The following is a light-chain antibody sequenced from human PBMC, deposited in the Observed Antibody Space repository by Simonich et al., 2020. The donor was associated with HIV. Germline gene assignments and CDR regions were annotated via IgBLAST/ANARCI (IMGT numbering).Light chain of an antibody. J-gene: IGLJ2*01. CDR3: SSYAGNNDVV. V-gene: IGLV2-11*01. CDR2: EVT. Sequence: QSALTQPRSVSGSPGQSVTISCTGTSSDVGGYNYVSWYQQHPGKAPKLLIYEVTKRPSGVPDRFSGSKSVNTASLTVSGLQAEDEADYYCSSYAGNNDVVFGGGTKLTVL. CDR1: SSDVGGYNY.